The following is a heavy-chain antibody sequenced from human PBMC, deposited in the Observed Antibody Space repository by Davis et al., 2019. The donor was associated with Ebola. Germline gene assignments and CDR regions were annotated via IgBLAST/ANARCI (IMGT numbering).Heavy chain of an antibody. CDR3: ARGGWSTNGVGLAAGWFDP. V-gene: IGHV1-18*01. Sequence: ASVKVSCKTSGYTFTSYGISWVRQAPGQGLEWMGWISAYNGNTNYAQKLQGRVTMTTDTSTSTAYMELRSLRSDDTAVYYCARGGWSTNGVGLAAGWFDPWGQGTLVTVSS. J-gene: IGHJ5*02. CDR2: ISAYNGNT. CDR1: GYTFTSYG. D-gene: IGHD2-8*01.